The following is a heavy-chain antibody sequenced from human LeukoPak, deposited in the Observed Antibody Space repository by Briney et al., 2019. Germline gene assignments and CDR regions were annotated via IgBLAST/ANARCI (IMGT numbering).Heavy chain of an antibody. CDR2: INQNGST. Sequence: SESLSLTCAVYGGSFSGYYWSWIRQPPGKGLEWIGEINQNGSTNYNPSLESRVTISVDTSKNQFSLKLSSVTAADTAVYYCGRAGVYCSGGSCPKGALGHWGQGNLVTVSS. J-gene: IGHJ4*02. D-gene: IGHD2-15*01. V-gene: IGHV4-34*01. CDR3: GRAGVYCSGGSCPKGALGH. CDR1: GGSFSGYY.